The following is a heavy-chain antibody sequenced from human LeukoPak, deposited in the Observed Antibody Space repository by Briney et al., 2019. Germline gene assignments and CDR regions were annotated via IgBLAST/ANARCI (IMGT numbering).Heavy chain of an antibody. J-gene: IGHJ4*02. V-gene: IGHV4-59*01. Sequence: SETLSLTCTVSGGSISSYCWSWIRQPPGKGLEWIGYIYYSGSTNYNPSLKSRVTISVDTSKNQFSLKLSSVTAADTAVYYCATMGDVDYWGQGTLVTASS. CDR1: GGSISSYC. CDR3: ATMGDVDY. CDR2: IYYSGST. D-gene: IGHD2-21*01.